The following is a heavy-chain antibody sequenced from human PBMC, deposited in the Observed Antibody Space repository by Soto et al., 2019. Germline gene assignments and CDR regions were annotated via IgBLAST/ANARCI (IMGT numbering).Heavy chain of an antibody. CDR1: GFTFSSYV. Sequence: PGGSLRLSCAASGFTFSSYVMSWVRQAPGKGLEWVSAISGSGGSTYYADSVKGRFTISRDNSKNTLYLQMNSLRAEDTAVYYCAKDLHGSGSYPHYFDYWGQGTLVTVSS. CDR2: ISGSGGST. V-gene: IGHV3-23*01. D-gene: IGHD3-10*01. J-gene: IGHJ4*02. CDR3: AKDLHGSGSYPHYFDY.